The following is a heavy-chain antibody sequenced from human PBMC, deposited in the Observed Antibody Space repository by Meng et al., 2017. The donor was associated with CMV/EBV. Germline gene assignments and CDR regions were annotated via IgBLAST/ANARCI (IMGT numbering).Heavy chain of an antibody. Sequence: QLQWSGQGLVKLSATLSLSCTVTGGSTSIYYWSWIRQPASKGLEWIGRIYTSGSTNYNPSLKSRVTMSVDTSKNQCSLKLSSVTAADTAVYYCARGGLYYYDSSGHFDYWGQGTLVTVSS. V-gene: IGHV4-4*07. D-gene: IGHD3-22*01. CDR2: IYTSGST. CDR1: GGSTSIYY. J-gene: IGHJ4*02. CDR3: ARGGLYYYDSSGHFDY.